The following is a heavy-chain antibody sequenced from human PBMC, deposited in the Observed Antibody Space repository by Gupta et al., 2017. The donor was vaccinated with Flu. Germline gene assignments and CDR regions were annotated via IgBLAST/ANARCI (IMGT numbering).Heavy chain of an antibody. CDR1: GDSVSSNSVA. Sequence: QVQLQQSGPGLVKPSQTLSLTCAISGDSVSSNSVAWNWIRQSPSRGLEWLGRIFYKSKWYTDYAESVKSRITISADASHNHLSLQLNSVTAEDTAVYYCVTCPTDGAYAIDLWGQGTLVTVSS. D-gene: IGHD1-1*01. V-gene: IGHV6-1*01. CDR2: IFYKSKWYT. CDR3: VTCPTDGAYAIDL. J-gene: IGHJ5*02.